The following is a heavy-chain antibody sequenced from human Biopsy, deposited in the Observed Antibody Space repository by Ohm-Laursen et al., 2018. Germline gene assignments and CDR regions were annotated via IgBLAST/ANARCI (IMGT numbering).Heavy chain of an antibody. Sequence: AAVKVSCKASGYTFTTYYMHWVRQAPGRGLEWVGIINPSGGSTTYAQKFQGSVTMTRDTSTSTVYMELSSLRSEDTAVYYCAVPYSYNDGLDVWGRGTTVPVSS. CDR2: INPSGGST. CDR3: AVPYSYNDGLDV. CDR1: GYTFTTYY. J-gene: IGHJ6*02. V-gene: IGHV1-46*01. D-gene: IGHD2-21*01.